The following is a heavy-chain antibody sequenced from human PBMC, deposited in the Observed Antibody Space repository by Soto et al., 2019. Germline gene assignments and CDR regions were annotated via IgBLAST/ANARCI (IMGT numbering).Heavy chain of an antibody. V-gene: IGHV3-7*01. Sequence: EVQVVESGGGLVQPGGSLRLSCAASGFTFTSYWMTWVRQAPGRGLEWVANINKDGREKSYVDSVKGRLTISRHNAKSSLYLQMNSLRADDTAVYYRVRETASRLWGKWTTVIVSS. CDR1: GFTFTSYW. CDR2: INKDGREK. CDR3: VRETASRL. D-gene: IGHD2-21*02. J-gene: IGHJ6*04.